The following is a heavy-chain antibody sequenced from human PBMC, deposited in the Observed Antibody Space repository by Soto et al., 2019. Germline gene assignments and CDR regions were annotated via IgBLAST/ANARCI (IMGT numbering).Heavy chain of an antibody. V-gene: IGHV1-18*01. Sequence: QVQLVQSGAEVKKPGASVKVSCKASGYTFTSYGISWVRQAPGQGLEWMGWISAYNGNTNYAQKLQGRVTMTTATSTRTAYMALRSLSSHNTSQYNSASETNTFDYWGQGTLVTVSS. CDR1: GYTFTSYG. D-gene: IGHD2-8*01. CDR3: ASETNTFDY. J-gene: IGHJ4*02. CDR2: ISAYNGNT.